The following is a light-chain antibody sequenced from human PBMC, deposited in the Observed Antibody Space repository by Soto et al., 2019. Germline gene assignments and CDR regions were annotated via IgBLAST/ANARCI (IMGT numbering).Light chain of an antibody. J-gene: IGKJ4*01. Sequence: DIQLTQSPSSLSASVGDRVAITCRASESIGSYLNWYQHKSGQAPKLLIYAASTLQSGVPSRFSGSGSGTDFTLTISSLQPDDFATYYCQQYNSYSGTFGGGTKVDIK. CDR3: QQYNSYSGT. CDR1: ESIGSY. CDR2: AAS. V-gene: IGKV1-39*01.